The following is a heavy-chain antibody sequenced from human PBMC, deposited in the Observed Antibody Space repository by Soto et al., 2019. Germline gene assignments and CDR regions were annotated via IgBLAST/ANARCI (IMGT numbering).Heavy chain of an antibody. V-gene: IGHV4-31*01. CDR1: GGSIRSGGHY. Sequence: QVQLQESGPGLVKPSQTLSLTCTVSGGSIRSGGHYWSWIRQQPGKGLEWIGYIYYSGSTYYNPSLKSLLTLSVDTSKSQLSLKLSSVTAADTAVYYCASRPSYSSCWYLYCGQGTLVPVSS. CDR3: ASRPSYSSCWYLY. J-gene: IGHJ4*02. CDR2: IYYSGST. D-gene: IGHD6-19*01.